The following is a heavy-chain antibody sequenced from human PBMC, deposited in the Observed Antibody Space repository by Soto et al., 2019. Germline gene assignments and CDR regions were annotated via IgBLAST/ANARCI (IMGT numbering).Heavy chain of an antibody. D-gene: IGHD2-2*01. CDR1: GYTFTGYY. J-gene: IGHJ6*03. V-gene: IGHV1-2*04. CDR2: INPNSGGT. CDR3: ARGPIVVVPAANDYYYYYYYMDV. Sequence: GASVKVSCKASGYTFTGYYMHWVRQAPGQGLEWMGWINPNSGGTNYAQKFQGWVTMTRDTSISTAYMELSRLRSDDTAAYYCARGPIVVVPAANDYYYYYYYMDVWGKGTTVTVSS.